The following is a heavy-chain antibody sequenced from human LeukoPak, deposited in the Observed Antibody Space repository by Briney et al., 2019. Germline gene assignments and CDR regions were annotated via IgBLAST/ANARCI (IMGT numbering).Heavy chain of an antibody. CDR3: ARGPMRLLWSGLAQRWFDY. J-gene: IGHJ4*02. V-gene: IGHV3-7*01. D-gene: IGHD3-10*01. CDR2: IKQDGSEK. Sequence: SGGSLRLSCAASGFTFSSYWMSWVRQAPGKGLEWVANIKQDGSEKYYVDSVKGRFTISRDNAKNSLYLQMNSLRAEDTAVYYCARGPMRLLWSGLAQRWFDYWGQGTLVTVSS. CDR1: GFTFSSYW.